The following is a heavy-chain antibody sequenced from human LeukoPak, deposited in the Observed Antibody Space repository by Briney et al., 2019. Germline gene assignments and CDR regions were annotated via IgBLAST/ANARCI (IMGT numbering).Heavy chain of an antibody. J-gene: IGHJ6*03. V-gene: IGHV3-48*04. CDR2: ISNNSTI. Sequence: PGGSLRLSCAASGFTFSSYSMNWVRQAQGKGRGWVSSISNNSTINYANPVKGRFPNSRDNGKNSLYLQINSLRAEDTALYYCAKAQQLVYYYYYYQDVWGKGTTVNV. D-gene: IGHD6-13*01. CDR1: GFTFSSYS. CDR3: AKAQQLVYYYYYYQDV.